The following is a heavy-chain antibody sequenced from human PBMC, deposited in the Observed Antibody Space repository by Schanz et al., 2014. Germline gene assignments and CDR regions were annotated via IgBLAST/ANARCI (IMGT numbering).Heavy chain of an antibody. Sequence: EVQLVESGGGLVQPGGSLRLSCAASGFTFRDYGMNWVRQAPGKGLEWVSYISSSSSSIYYADFVKGRFTISRDNAKNSLYLQMNSLRDEDTAVYYCARDKDSGSYHYHWFDPWGQGTLVTVSS. CDR2: ISSSSSSI. D-gene: IGHD3-10*01. J-gene: IGHJ5*02. CDR3: ARDKDSGSYHYHWFDP. CDR1: GFTFRDYG. V-gene: IGHV3-48*02.